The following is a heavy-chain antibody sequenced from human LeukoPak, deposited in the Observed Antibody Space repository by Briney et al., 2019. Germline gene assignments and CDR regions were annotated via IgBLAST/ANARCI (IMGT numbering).Heavy chain of an antibody. V-gene: IGHV4-59*01. D-gene: IGHD3-10*01. CDR2: IYYSGST. Sequence: SETLSLTCTVSGGSISSYYWSWIRQPPGKGLEWIGYIYYSGSTNYNPSLESRVTISVDTSKNQFSLKLSSVTAADTAVYYCARGQSYYGSGSYLIDYWGQGTLVTVSS. J-gene: IGHJ4*02. CDR1: GGSISSYY. CDR3: ARGQSYYGSGSYLIDY.